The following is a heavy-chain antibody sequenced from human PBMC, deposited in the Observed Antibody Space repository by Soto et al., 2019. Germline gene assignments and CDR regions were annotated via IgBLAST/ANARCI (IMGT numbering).Heavy chain of an antibody. CDR1: GYSFTGYN. CDR2: INPNSGGA. D-gene: IGHD6-6*01. Sequence: QVLLVQSGAEVKKPGASVKVSCKASGYSFTGYNMHWVRQAPGQGLEWMGWINPNSGGANYAQKFQDRVTMTMDTSITTAYMELSRLTSDDTAVYYCAREGSSSSEYFQHWGQGTLVTVSS. J-gene: IGHJ1*01. CDR3: AREGSSSSEYFQH. V-gene: IGHV1-2*02.